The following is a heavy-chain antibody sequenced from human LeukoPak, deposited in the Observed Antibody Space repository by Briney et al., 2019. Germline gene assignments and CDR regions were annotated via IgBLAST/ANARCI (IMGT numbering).Heavy chain of an antibody. Sequence: SXXXSCAASXXXXXXXXMSXVXQXPXXGLEWVSAISGSGASTYYADSVKGRFTISRDNSKNTLYLQMNSLRAEDTAIYYCAKDSNSNYWGQGTQVTVSS. CDR2: ISGSGAST. CDR3: AKDSNSNY. D-gene: IGHD4-11*01. CDR1: XXXXXXXX. J-gene: IGHJ4*02. V-gene: IGHV3-23*01.